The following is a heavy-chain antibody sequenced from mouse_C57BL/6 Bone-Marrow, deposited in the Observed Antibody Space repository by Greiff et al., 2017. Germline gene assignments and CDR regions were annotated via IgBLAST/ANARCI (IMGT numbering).Heavy chain of an antibody. Sequence: QVQLKESGAELVKPGASVKMSCKASGYTFSSYWMTWVKQRPGQGLEWIGDIYPGSGSTNYNEKFKSKATLTVDNSSSTDYMQLSSLTSEDSAVYYGEREGRLLPYAMDYWGQGTSVTVSS. CDR3: EREGRLLPYAMDY. J-gene: IGHJ4*01. CDR1: GYTFSSYW. D-gene: IGHD1-1*01. CDR2: IYPGSGST. V-gene: IGHV1-55*01.